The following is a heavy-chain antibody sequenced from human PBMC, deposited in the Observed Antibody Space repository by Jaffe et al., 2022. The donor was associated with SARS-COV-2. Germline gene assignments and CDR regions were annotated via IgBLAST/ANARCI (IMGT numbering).Heavy chain of an antibody. D-gene: IGHD2-2*01. J-gene: IGHJ1*01. CDR2: IDQDGRKE. Sequence: EVQLAVSGGGLAQPGGSLRLSCAASGFNFNSYYMSWVRQAPGKGLEWVANIDQDGRKEYYADSVKGRFTVSRDNAKTSVYLQMDSLRVEDTAVYYCARSSIANVWGQGALVTVSS. V-gene: IGHV3-7*03. CDR1: GFNFNSYY. CDR3: ARSSIANV.